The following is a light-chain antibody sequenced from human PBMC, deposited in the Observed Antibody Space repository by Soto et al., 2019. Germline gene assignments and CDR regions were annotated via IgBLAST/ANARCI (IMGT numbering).Light chain of an antibody. Sequence: QSVLTQPASVSGSPGQSITISCTGTSSDIGSYNLVSWYQQHPGKAPKLMIYEVSKRPSGLSNRFSGSKSRNTASLTISGLQAEDEADYYCCSYADSTTLVVFGGGTKLTVL. V-gene: IGLV2-23*02. CDR1: SSDIGSYNL. CDR2: EVS. J-gene: IGLJ2*01. CDR3: CSYADSTTLVV.